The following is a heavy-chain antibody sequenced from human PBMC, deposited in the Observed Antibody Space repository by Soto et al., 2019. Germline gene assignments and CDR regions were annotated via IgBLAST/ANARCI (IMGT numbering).Heavy chain of an antibody. CDR2: IYYSGST. V-gene: IGHV4-59*01. J-gene: IGHJ4*02. CDR3: ARSDGRY. Sequence: SDTLSLTCTFSGSSISSYCWSWIRQPPGKGLKWIGYIYYSGSTNYNPSLKSRVTISVDTSKNQFSLKLSSVTAADTAVYYCARSDGRYWGQGTLVTVSS. CDR1: GSSISSYC.